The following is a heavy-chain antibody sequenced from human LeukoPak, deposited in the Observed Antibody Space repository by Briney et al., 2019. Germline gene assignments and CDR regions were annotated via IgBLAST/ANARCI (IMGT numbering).Heavy chain of an antibody. V-gene: IGHV4-59*08. CDR2: IYNSANT. D-gene: IGHD1-26*01. J-gene: IGHJ4*02. CDR1: GGSISSYY. CDR3: ARLGSYQDC. Sequence: KPSETLSLTCTVSGGSISSYYWSWIRQPPGKGLEWIGYIYNSANTNYNPSLKSRVGISMATSKNQLSLKLKSVTAADTAVYCCARLGSYQDCWGQGTLVTVSS.